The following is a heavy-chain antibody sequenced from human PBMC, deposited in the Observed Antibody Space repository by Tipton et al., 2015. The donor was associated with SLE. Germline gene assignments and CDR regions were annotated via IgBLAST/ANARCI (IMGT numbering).Heavy chain of an antibody. CDR3: ARGASYYYDSSGCYYVDFFDY. CDR2: IWYDGSNK. D-gene: IGHD3-22*01. J-gene: IGHJ4*02. CDR1: GFTFSSYG. Sequence: SLRLSCAASGFTFSSYGMHWVRQAPGKGLEWVAVIWYDGSNKYYADSVKGRFTISRDNSKNTLYLQMNSLRAEDTAVYYCARGASYYYDSSGCYYVDFFDYWGQGTLVTVSS. V-gene: IGHV3-33*01.